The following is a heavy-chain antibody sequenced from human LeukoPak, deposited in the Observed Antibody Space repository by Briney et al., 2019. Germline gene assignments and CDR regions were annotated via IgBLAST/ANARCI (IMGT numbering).Heavy chain of an antibody. J-gene: IGHJ4*02. CDR3: ARQPTVNYDFWSGYSDYYFDY. V-gene: IGHV5-51*01. CDR1: GYSFTSYW. D-gene: IGHD3-3*01. Sequence: GESLQISCKGSGYSFTSYWIGWVRQVPGKGLEWMGIIYPGDSDTRYSPSFQGQVTISADKSISTAYLQWSSLKASDTAMYYCARQPTVNYDFWSGYSDYYFDYWGQGTLVTVSS. CDR2: IYPGDSDT.